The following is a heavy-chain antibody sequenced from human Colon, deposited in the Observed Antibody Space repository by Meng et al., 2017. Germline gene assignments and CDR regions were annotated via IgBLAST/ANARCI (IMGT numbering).Heavy chain of an antibody. CDR1: GYSFTSYG. Sequence: QVHLVQSGAELKKPGASVKVSCQASGYSFTSYGMHWLRQAPGQRPEWMGWIYTADGNRRYSQRFQDRLTITSDTSARTAYMELSSLRSEDTAVYFCARDERGGPYYFDYWGQGTLVTVSS. CDR2: IYTADGNR. V-gene: IGHV1-3*04. CDR3: ARDERGGPYYFDY. J-gene: IGHJ4*02.